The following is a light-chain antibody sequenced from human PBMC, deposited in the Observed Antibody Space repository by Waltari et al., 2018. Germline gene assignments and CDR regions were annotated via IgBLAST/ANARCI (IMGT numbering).Light chain of an antibody. V-gene: IGKV1-5*01. CDR1: LNIRTW. Sequence: DIQMTQSPSTVSASVGDRVTTTCRASLNIRTWLAWYQQKPGKAPKLLIYDASSLESGVPSRFSGSGSGTEFTLTISSLQADDFATYYCHQHYTTPWTFGQGTLVEL. CDR3: HQHYTTPWT. J-gene: IGKJ1*01. CDR2: DAS.